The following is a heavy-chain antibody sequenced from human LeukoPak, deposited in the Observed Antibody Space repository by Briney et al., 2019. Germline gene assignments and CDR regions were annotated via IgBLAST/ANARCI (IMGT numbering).Heavy chain of an antibody. D-gene: IGHD6-13*01. V-gene: IGHV1-69*01. CDR2: IIPIFGTA. Sequence: ASVKVSCKASGGTFSSYAISWVRQAPGQGLEWMGGIIPIFGTANYAQKFQGRVTITADESTSTAYMELSSLRSEDTAVYYCARVGPGYSSSWSIDYWGQGTLVTVSS. CDR1: GGTFSSYA. CDR3: ARVGPGYSSSWSIDY. J-gene: IGHJ4*02.